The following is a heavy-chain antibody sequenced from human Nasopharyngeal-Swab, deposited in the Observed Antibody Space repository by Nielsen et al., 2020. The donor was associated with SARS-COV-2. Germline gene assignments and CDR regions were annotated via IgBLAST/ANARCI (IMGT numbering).Heavy chain of an antibody. CDR3: ATGRTMYSSSWSGNGY. J-gene: IGHJ4*02. CDR1: GFTFSSYG. Sequence: GGSLRLSCAASGFTFSSYGMHWVSPAPGKGLEWVAVISYDGSNKYYADSVKGRFTISRDNSKNTLYLQMNSLRAEDTAVYYCATGRTMYSSSWSGNGYWGQGTLVTVSS. D-gene: IGHD6-13*01. CDR2: ISYDGSNK. V-gene: IGHV3-30*03.